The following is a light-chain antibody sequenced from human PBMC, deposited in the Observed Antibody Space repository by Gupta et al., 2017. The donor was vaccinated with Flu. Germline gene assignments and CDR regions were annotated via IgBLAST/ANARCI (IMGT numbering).Light chain of an antibody. V-gene: IGLV2-14*01. J-gene: IGLJ2*01. CDR1: SSDIGSYTY. Sequence: QSALTQPASVSGSPGQSITLSCTGSSSDIGSYTYVSWYQQYPGKAPQLLIYDVTNRPSGVSTRFSGSKSGDTASLTISGLQAEDEADYYCSSCTSSTTLVFGGGTRLTVL. CDR2: DVT. CDR3: SSCTSSTTLV.